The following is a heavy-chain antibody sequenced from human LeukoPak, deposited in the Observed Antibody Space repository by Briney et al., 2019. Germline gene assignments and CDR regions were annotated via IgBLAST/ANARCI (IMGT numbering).Heavy chain of an antibody. Sequence: SETLSLTCAVYGGSFSGYYWGWIRQPPGKGLEWIGEINHSGSTNYNPSLKSRVTISVDTSKNQFSLKLSSVTAADTAVYYCARGFRTTAAPDYWGQRTLVTVSS. CDR3: ARGFRTTAAPDY. V-gene: IGHV4-34*01. CDR1: GGSFSGYY. J-gene: IGHJ4*02. D-gene: IGHD6-13*01. CDR2: INHSGST.